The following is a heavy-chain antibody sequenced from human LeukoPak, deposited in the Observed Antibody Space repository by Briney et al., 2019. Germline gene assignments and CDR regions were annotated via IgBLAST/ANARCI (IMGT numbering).Heavy chain of an antibody. D-gene: IGHD2-21*02. J-gene: IGHJ6*03. CDR2: ISAYNGNT. Sequence: ASVKVSCKASGGTFSSYAISWVRQAPGQGLEWMGWISAYNGNTNYAQKLQGRVTMTTDTSTSTAYMELRSLRSDDTAVYYCARVPLAYCGGDCLLPVGVYYYYYMDVWGKGTTVTVSS. CDR1: GGTFSSYA. CDR3: ARVPLAYCGGDCLLPVGVYYYYYMDV. V-gene: IGHV1-18*01.